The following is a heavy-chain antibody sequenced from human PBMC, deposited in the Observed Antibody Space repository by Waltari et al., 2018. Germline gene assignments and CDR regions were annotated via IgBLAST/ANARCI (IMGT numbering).Heavy chain of an antibody. D-gene: IGHD1-7*01. CDR3: ARDGDRNYDY. CDR1: GFTFSEYW. CDR2: IKTDGREE. V-gene: IGHV3-7*01. J-gene: IGHJ4*02. Sequence: EVRLVESGGGLVQPGGSLRLSCSTSGFTFSEYWMTWVRQAPGKGREGVGNIKTDGREEYYTDSVKGRFIISRDNAKNSLFLQMDSLRVEDTAVYYCARDGDRNYDYWGQGTLVTVSS.